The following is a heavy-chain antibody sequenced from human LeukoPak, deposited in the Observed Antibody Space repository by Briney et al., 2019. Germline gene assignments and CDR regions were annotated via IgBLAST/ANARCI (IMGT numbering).Heavy chain of an antibody. J-gene: IGHJ6*03. CDR2: INPNSGGT. CDR1: GYTFTSYD. V-gene: IGHV1-2*02. Sequence: ASVKVSCKASGYTFTSYDINWVRQATGQGLEWMGWINPNSGGTNYAQKFQGRVTMTRDTSISTAYMELSRLKSDDTAVYYCARAAHYYYYLDVWGKGTTVTVS. CDR3: ARAAHYYYYLDV.